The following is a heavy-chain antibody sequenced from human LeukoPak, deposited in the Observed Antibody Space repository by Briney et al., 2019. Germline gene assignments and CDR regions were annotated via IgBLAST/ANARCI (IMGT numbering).Heavy chain of an antibody. Sequence: GGSLRLSCAASGFTFTNYWMHWVRQAPGKGLVWVSHINTDGSSTNYADSVKGRFTISRDNAKNSLYLRMNSLRAKDTAVYYCARKYCSTTSCLFDNWGQGTLVTVSS. CDR1: GFTFTNYW. D-gene: IGHD2-2*01. J-gene: IGHJ4*02. V-gene: IGHV3-74*01. CDR2: INTDGSST. CDR3: ARKYCSTTSCLFDN.